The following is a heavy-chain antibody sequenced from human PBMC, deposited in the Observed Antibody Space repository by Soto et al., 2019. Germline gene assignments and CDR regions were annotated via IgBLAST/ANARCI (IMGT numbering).Heavy chain of an antibody. CDR2: IYWDDDK. CDR1: GFSLSTSGVG. J-gene: IGHJ3*02. D-gene: IGHD5-18*01. CDR3: AHIGQLWPRADAFDI. Sequence: QITLKESGPTLVKPTQTLTLTCTFSGFSLSTSGVGVGWIRQPPGKALEWLALIYWDDDKRYSPSLKSRLTITKDTSKNQVVLTMTNMDPVDTATYYCAHIGQLWPRADAFDIWGQGTMVTVSS. V-gene: IGHV2-5*02.